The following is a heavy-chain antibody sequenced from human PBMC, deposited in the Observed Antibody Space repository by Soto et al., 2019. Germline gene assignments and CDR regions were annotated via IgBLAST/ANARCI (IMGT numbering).Heavy chain of an antibody. V-gene: IGHV4-59*08. Sequence: QVQLQESGPGLVKPSETLSLTCTVSGGSISSYYWSWIRQPPGKGLEWIGYIYYSGRTNYNPSLKSRVTISVDTSKNQFSLKLSSVTAADTAVYYCARHEGYYYGSGLEFYYFDYWGQGTLVTVSS. J-gene: IGHJ4*02. CDR2: IYYSGRT. D-gene: IGHD3-10*01. CDR3: ARHEGYYYGSGLEFYYFDY. CDR1: GGSISSYY.